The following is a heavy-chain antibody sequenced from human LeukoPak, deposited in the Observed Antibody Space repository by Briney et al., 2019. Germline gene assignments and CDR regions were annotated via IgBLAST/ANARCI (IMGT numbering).Heavy chain of an antibody. D-gene: IGHD3-16*01. V-gene: IGHV3-15*07. Sequence: GGSLRLSCAASGLIFRDAWMTWVRKAPGKGLEWVGRIMDKNYGAKVDCAAPVNGRFTISRDDSKNTMFLQMNNLRPDDTAVYYCTTDGGALKEWGQGTLVTVSP. CDR3: TTDGGALKE. CDR2: IMDKNYGAKV. CDR1: GLIFRDAW. J-gene: IGHJ4*02.